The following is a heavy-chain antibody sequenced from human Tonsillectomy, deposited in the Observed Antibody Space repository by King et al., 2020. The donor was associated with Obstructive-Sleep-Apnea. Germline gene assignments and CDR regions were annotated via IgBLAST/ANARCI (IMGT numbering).Heavy chain of an antibody. CDR3: ARAGTVTHNLHCGMDV. CDR2: IIPLFGIA. Sequence: QLVQSGAEVKKPGSAVKVSCKASGGSLSNYAVSCVRQAPGQGLEWMGGIIPLFGIANYEQRFQDRVTINADESTSTAYLELSSLRSGDSAIYYCARAGTVTHNLHCGMDVWGQGTTVTVS. D-gene: IGHD4-17*01. J-gene: IGHJ6*02. CDR1: GGSLSNYA. V-gene: IGHV1-69*01.